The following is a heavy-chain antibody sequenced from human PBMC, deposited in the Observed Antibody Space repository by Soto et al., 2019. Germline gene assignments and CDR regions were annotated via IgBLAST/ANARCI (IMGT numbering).Heavy chain of an antibody. J-gene: IGHJ1*01. CDR3: ASITMVRGSQH. Sequence: QLQLQESGPGLVKPSETLSLTCTVSGGSISSSSYYWGWFRQPPGKGLEWIGSIYYSGSTYYNPSLKSRVPLSVDTSKNQFSLKLSSVTAADTAVYYCASITMVRGSQHWGQGTLVTVSS. D-gene: IGHD3-10*01. V-gene: IGHV4-39*01. CDR1: GGSISSSSYY. CDR2: IYYSGST.